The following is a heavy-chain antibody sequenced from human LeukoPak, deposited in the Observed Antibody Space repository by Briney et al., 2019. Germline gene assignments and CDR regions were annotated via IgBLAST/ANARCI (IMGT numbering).Heavy chain of an antibody. CDR1: GGSISSSSYY. D-gene: IGHD6-13*01. CDR3: ARPTNTGYSSSIDAFDI. CDR2: IYYSGST. J-gene: IGHJ3*02. Sequence: PSETLSLTCTVSGGSISSSSYYWGWIRQPPGKGLEWIGSIYYSGSTYYNPSLKSRVTISVDTSKNQFSLKLSSVTAADTAVYYCARPTNTGYSSSIDAFDIWGQGTMVTVSS. V-gene: IGHV4-39*07.